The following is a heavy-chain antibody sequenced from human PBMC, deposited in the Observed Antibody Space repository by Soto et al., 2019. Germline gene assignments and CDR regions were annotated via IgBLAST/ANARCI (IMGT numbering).Heavy chain of an antibody. CDR1: GFSLSARGVG. Sequence: QITLKESGPTLVKPTQTLTLTCTFSGFSLSARGVGVGWIRQPPGKALEWLALIYWYDDKRYSPSLQSRLTITKDASKNQVVFSMTNVDPADTATYYCAHSPWGAAPDYWGQGTLVTVSS. V-gene: IGHV2-5*01. CDR3: AHSPWGAAPDY. J-gene: IGHJ4*02. CDR2: IYWYDDK. D-gene: IGHD3-16*01.